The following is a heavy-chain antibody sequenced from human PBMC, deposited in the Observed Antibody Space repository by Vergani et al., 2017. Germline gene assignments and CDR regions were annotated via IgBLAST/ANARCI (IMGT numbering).Heavy chain of an antibody. V-gene: IGHV3-74*01. D-gene: IGHD1-26*01. Sequence: EVQLVESGGGLVQPGGSLRLSCAASGFPLSNAWIHWVRQGPGKGLEWVSRVGFDGSDTVYADSVKGRFTISKDSAMNTVHLQMTNVRAEDTAVYFCARDGAGTIDFDYWGTGILVTVSS. CDR2: VGFDGSDT. J-gene: IGHJ4*02. CDR1: GFPLSNAW. CDR3: ARDGAGTIDFDY.